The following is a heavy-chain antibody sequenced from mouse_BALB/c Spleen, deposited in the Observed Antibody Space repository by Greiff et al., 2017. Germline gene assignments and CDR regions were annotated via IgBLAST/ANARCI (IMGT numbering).Heavy chain of an antibody. D-gene: IGHD3-2*01. CDR3: ARRWDSSGSGFAY. CDR2: ISDGGSYT. V-gene: IGHV5-4*02. J-gene: IGHJ3*01. Sequence: DVKLVESGAGLVKPGGSLKLSCAASGFTFSDYYMYWVRQTPEKRLEWVATISDGGSYTYYPDSVKGRFTISRDNAKNNLYLQMSSLKSEDTAMYYCARRWDSSGSGFAYWGQGTLVTVSA. CDR1: GFTFSDYY.